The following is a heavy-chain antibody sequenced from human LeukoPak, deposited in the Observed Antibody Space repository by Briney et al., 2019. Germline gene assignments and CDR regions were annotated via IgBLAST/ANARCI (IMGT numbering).Heavy chain of an antibody. CDR3: AKNFRVGSYVFDY. V-gene: IGHV3-23*01. CDR1: GFTFSSYA. Sequence: GGSLRLSCVASGFTFSSYAMSWVRQAPGKGLEWVSAISGSGGSTYYADSVKGRFTISRDNSKNTLYLQMNSLRAEDTAVYYCAKNFRVGSYVFDYWGQGTLVTVSS. J-gene: IGHJ4*02. CDR2: ISGSGGST. D-gene: IGHD3-16*01.